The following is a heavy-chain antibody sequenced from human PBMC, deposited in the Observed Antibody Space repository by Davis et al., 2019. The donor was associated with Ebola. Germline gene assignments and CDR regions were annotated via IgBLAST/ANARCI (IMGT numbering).Heavy chain of an antibody. D-gene: IGHD5-18*01. CDR2: ISWNSGSI. Sequence: PGGSLRLSCAASGFTFDDYAMHWVRQAPGKGLEWVSGISWNSGSIGYADSVKGRFTISRDNAKNSLYLQMNSLRAEDTALYYCAKDARRVAMVPDYWGQGTLVTVSS. J-gene: IGHJ4*02. CDR1: GFTFDDYA. CDR3: AKDARRVAMVPDY. V-gene: IGHV3-9*01.